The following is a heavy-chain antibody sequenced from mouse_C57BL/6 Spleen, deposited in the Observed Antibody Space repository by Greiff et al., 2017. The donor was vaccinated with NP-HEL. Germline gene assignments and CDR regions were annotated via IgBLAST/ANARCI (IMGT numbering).Heavy chain of an antibody. J-gene: IGHJ1*03. CDR3: SRIATVSYWYCDV. CDR1: GFSLSTFGMG. Sequence: QVTLKESGPGILQPSQTLSLTCSFSGFSLSTFGMGVGWIRQPSGKGLEWLAHIWWDDDKYYNPALKSRLTISKDTSKNQVFLKIANVDTADSATYFCSRIATVSYWYCDVWGTGTTVTVSS. V-gene: IGHV8-8*01. CDR2: IWWDDDK. D-gene: IGHD1-1*01.